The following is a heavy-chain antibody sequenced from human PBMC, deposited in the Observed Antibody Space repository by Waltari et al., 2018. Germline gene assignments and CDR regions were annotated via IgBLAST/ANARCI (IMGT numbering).Heavy chain of an antibody. CDR1: GYTFTSYD. CDR2: MNPNSGNT. CDR3: ARIDPTDGGGYYYYGMDV. V-gene: IGHV1-8*01. Sequence: QVQLVQSGAEVKKPGASVKVSCKASGYTFTSYDINWVRQATGQGLEWMGWMNPNSGNTGYAQKFQGRVTMTRNTSISTAYMELSSLRSEDTAVYYCARIDPTDGGGYYYYGMDVWGQGTTVTVSS. D-gene: IGHD3-10*01. J-gene: IGHJ6*02.